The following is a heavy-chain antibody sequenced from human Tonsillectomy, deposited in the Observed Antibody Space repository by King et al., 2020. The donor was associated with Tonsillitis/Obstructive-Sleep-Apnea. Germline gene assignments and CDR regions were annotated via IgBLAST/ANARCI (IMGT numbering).Heavy chain of an antibody. CDR3: ARGGVIEPAAWIYMDV. Sequence: VQLVESGGGLVQPGGSLRLSCAASGFTFSSYWMHWVRQAPGKGLVWVSRINSDGSRTTYADSVKGRFTISRDNAKNTLYLQMNSLTAEDTAVYYCARGGVIEPAAWIYMDVWGQGTTVTVSS. CDR1: GFTFSSYW. J-gene: IGHJ6*03. CDR2: INSDGSRT. V-gene: IGHV3-74*01. D-gene: IGHD2-2*01.